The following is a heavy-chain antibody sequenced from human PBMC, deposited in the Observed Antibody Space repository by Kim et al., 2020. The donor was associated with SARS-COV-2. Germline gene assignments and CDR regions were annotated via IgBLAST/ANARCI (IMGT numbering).Heavy chain of an antibody. D-gene: IGHD6-13*01. CDR3: ARPHSSSPPSYYYYYYGMDV. CDR1: GFTFDDYA. CDR2: ISGDGGST. J-gene: IGHJ6*02. Sequence: GGSLRLSCAASGFTFDDYAMHWVRQAPGKGLEWVSLISGDGGSTYYADSVKGRFTISRDNSKNSLYLQMNSLRTEDTALYYCARPHSSSPPSYYYYYYGMDVWGQGTTVTVSS. V-gene: IGHV3-43*02.